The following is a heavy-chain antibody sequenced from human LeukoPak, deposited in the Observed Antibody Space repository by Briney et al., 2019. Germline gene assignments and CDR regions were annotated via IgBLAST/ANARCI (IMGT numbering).Heavy chain of an antibody. V-gene: IGHV4-34*01. D-gene: IGHD3-10*01. CDR2: INHSGST. Sequence: NPSETLSLTCAVYGGSFSGYYRSWIRQPPGKGLEWIGEINHSGSTNYNPSLKSRVTISVDTSKNQFSLKLSSVTAADTAVYYCARESAARYYGSGLDAFDIWGQGTMVTVSS. J-gene: IGHJ3*02. CDR3: ARESAARYYGSGLDAFDI. CDR1: GGSFSGYY.